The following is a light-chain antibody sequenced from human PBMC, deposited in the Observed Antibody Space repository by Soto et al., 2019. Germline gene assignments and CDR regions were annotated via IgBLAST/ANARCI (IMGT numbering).Light chain of an antibody. CDR3: QQYGGSPWT. V-gene: IGKV3-20*01. CDR2: GVS. Sequence: EIVLTQSPGTLSLSPGKRATLSCRASQSVSSYLAWYQQKPGQAPSLLIYGVSTRATAISDRFSGSGSGTDFSLTISRLDPEDFAVYFCQQYGGSPWTFGQGTKVEI. J-gene: IGKJ1*01. CDR1: QSVSSY.